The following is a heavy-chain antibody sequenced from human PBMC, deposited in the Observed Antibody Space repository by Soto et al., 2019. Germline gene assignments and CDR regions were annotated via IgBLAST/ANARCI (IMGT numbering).Heavy chain of an antibody. CDR1: GYTFTSYA. V-gene: IGHV1-3*01. CDR3: AYGATVTTSHYYYYMDV. D-gene: IGHD4-17*01. Sequence: QVQLVQSGAEVKKPGASVKVSCKASGYTFTSYAMHWVRQAPGQRLEWMGWINAGNGNTKYSQKFQGRVTITRDTSASTAYMELSSLRSEDTAVYYCAYGATVTTSHYYYYMDVWGKGTTVTVSS. J-gene: IGHJ6*03. CDR2: INAGNGNT.